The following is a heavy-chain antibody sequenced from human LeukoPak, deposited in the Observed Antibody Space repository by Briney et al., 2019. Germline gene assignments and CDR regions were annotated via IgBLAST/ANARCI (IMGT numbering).Heavy chain of an antibody. J-gene: IGHJ4*02. CDR1: GFTFGDYA. V-gene: IGHV3-49*03. Sequence: GRSLRLSCTASGFTFGDYAMSWFRQAPGKGLEWVGFIRSKAYGGTTEYAASVKGRFTISRDDSKSIAYLQMNSLKTEDTAVYYCTRSLYCSSTSCYDYWGQGTLVTVSS. CDR3: TRSLYCSSTSCYDY. CDR2: IRSKAYGGTT. D-gene: IGHD2-2*01.